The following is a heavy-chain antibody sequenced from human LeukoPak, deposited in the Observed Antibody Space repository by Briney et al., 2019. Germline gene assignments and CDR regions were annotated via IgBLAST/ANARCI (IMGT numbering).Heavy chain of an antibody. D-gene: IGHD3-10*01. CDR1: GYTFTDYF. J-gene: IGHJ5*02. V-gene: IGHV1-2*02. Sequence: ASVKVSCKASGYTFTDYFLHWVRQAPGQGLEWMGRINPNSGGTDYAQKFQGRVTMTRDTSISAAYMELSSLRSDDTAVYYCARDNSVGDIAWWFDPWGQGTLVTVSS. CDR3: ARDNSVGDIAWWFDP. CDR2: INPNSGGT.